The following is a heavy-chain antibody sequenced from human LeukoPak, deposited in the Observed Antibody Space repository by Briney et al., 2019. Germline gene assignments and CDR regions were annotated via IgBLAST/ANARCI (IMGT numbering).Heavy chain of an antibody. D-gene: IGHD3-10*01. CDR1: GGSISSSSYY. CDR2: IYYSGST. Sequence: SETLSLTCTVSGGSISSSSYYWGWIRQPPGKGLEWIGSIYYSGSTYYNPSLKSRVTISVDTSKNQFSLKLSSVTAADTAVYYCARVTLFGEDPDYWGQGTLVTVSS. J-gene: IGHJ4*02. CDR3: ARVTLFGEDPDY. V-gene: IGHV4-39*01.